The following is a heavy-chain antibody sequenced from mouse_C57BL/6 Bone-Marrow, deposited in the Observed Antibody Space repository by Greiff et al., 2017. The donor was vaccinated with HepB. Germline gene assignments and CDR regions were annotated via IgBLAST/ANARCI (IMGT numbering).Heavy chain of an antibody. Sequence: VQLQQSVAELVRPGASVKLSCTASGFNIKNTYMHWVKQRPEQGLEWIGRIDPANGNTKYAPKFQGKATITVDKSSSTAYMQLSSLTSEDSAVYYCANIYYDYDGGFDYWGQGTTLTVSS. V-gene: IGHV14-3*01. D-gene: IGHD2-4*01. CDR1: GFNIKNTY. J-gene: IGHJ2*01. CDR2: IDPANGNT. CDR3: ANIYYDYDGGFDY.